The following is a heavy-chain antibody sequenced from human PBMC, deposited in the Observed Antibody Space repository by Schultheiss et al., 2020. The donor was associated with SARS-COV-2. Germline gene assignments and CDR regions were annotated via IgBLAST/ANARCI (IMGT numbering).Heavy chain of an antibody. CDR3: TTDNREGIAARPDYYYYYMDV. CDR1: GFTFSSYA. J-gene: IGHJ6*03. V-gene: IGHV3-30*07. CDR2: IWYDGSNK. Sequence: GGSLRLSCAASGFTFSSYAMHWVRQAPGKGLEWVAVIWYDGSNKYYADSVKGRFTVSRDNSNNTLYLQMNSLRAEDTAVYYCTTDNREGIAARPDYYYYYMDVWGKGTTVTVSS. D-gene: IGHD6-6*01.